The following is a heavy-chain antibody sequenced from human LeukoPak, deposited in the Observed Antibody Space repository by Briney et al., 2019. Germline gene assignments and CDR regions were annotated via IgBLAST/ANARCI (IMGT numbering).Heavy chain of an antibody. CDR2: ISYDGSNK. CDR3: AKGTYSSSWFDY. V-gene: IGHV3-30*18. CDR1: GFTFSSYG. Sequence: GRSLRLSCAASGFTFSSYGMHWVRQAPGKGLEWVAVISYDGSNKYYADSVKGRFTISRDNSKNTLYLQMNSLRAEDTAVYYCAKGTYSSSWFDYWGQGTLVTVSS. J-gene: IGHJ4*02. D-gene: IGHD6-13*01.